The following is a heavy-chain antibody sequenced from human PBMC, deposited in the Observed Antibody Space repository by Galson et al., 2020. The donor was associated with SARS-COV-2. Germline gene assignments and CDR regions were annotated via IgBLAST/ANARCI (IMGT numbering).Heavy chain of an antibody. CDR3: AKDRAAGTENY. CDR1: GFTFDAYA. CDR2: ISWNKGSI. J-gene: IGHJ4*02. Sequence: GGSLRLSCAASGFTFDAYAIHWVRQPQGTGLEWVSGISWNKGSIGYADAVKGRFTISRDNAKNSLYLQMNSRRAEDTALYYCAKDRAAGTENYWGQGTLVIVSS. V-gene: IGHV3-9*01. D-gene: IGHD6-19*01.